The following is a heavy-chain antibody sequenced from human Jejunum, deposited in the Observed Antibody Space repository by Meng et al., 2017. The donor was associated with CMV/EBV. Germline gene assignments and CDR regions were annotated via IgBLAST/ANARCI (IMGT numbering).Heavy chain of an antibody. CDR3: ARGSIFVSFDS. Sequence: QVLPQESGQGLVKPSQTLSLTCAVSGGSIGSGDYYWSWTRQPPGKGLEWIGYIHDTGSTSHNPSLKSRVDISLGTSKNQFSLTLNSVTAEDTAVYFCARGSIFVSFDSWGQGTLVTVSS. D-gene: IGHD3-3*01. CDR1: GGSIGSGDYY. V-gene: IGHV4-30-4*08. CDR2: IHDTGST. J-gene: IGHJ4*02.